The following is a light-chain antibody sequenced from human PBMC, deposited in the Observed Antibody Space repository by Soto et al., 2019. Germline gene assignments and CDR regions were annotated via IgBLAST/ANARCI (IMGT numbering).Light chain of an antibody. V-gene: IGKV1-27*01. CDR1: QGITTH. Sequence: DFQMTQSPSSLSASVGDSVTITCRASQGITTHLAWFQQKPGKVPKVLIYAASTLQSGVPSRFSGSGSGTDFTLTISSLQPEDVATYYCQYYNRAPTAGTLGGGTKVEIK. CDR3: QYYNRAPTAGT. CDR2: AAS. J-gene: IGKJ4*01.